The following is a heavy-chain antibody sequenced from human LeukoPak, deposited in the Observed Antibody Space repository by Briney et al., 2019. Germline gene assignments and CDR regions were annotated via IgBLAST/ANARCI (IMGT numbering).Heavy chain of an antibody. V-gene: IGHV4-34*01. CDR2: INHSGST. Sequence: SETLSLTCAVYGGSFSGYHWTWIRQPPGKGLEWIGEINHSGSTNYTPSLKSRVTISVDTSKNQFSLKLSSVTAADTAVYYCARARYYYGMDVWGQGTTVTVSS. J-gene: IGHJ6*02. CDR3: ARARYYYGMDV. CDR1: GGSFSGYH.